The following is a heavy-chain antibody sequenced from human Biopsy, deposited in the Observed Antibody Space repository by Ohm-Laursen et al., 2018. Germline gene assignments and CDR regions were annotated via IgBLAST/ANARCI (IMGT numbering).Heavy chain of an antibody. V-gene: IGHV4-39*01. CDR2: IYYTGNT. D-gene: IGHD3-22*01. J-gene: IGHJ4*02. Sequence: GTLSLTCAVSGVSISSSASYWGWFRQSPGMGLVWIGNIYYTGNTYYNPSLDSRLTISEDTSKNHFSLKLCSVTAADAAVYYCAKQGIRGYYEYWGQGSLVTVSS. CDR3: AKQGIRGYYEY. CDR1: GVSISSSASY.